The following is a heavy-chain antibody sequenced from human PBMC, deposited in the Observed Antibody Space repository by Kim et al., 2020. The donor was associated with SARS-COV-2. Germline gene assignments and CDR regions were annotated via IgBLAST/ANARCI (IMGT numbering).Heavy chain of an antibody. Sequence: QKFQGRVTITADKSTSTAYMELSSLRSEDTAVYYCARGYQLPNYYYGMDVWGQGTTVTVSS. CDR3: ARGYQLPNYYYGMDV. V-gene: IGHV1-69*04. J-gene: IGHJ6*02. D-gene: IGHD2-2*01.